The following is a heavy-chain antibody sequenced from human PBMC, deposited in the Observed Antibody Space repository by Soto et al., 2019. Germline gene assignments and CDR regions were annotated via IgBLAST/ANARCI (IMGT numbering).Heavy chain of an antibody. CDR2: IYYSGST. V-gene: IGHV4-31*03. CDR1: GGSISSGGYY. Sequence: QVQLQESGPGLVKPSQTLSLTCTVSGGSISSGGYYWSWIRQHPGKGLEWIGYIYYSGSTYYNPHLKSRVTISVDTSKNQFSLKLSSVTAADTAVYYCARGRRGYSYGYHRKIGAFDILGQGTMVTVSS. CDR3: ARGRRGYSYGYHRKIGAFDI. D-gene: IGHD5-18*01. J-gene: IGHJ3*02.